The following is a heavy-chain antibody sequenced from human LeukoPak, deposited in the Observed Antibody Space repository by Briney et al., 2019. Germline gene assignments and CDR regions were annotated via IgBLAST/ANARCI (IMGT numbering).Heavy chain of an antibody. CDR1: GGSISSSSYY. CDR3: AGGLEYYDFWSGYGHFDY. Sequence: PSETLSLTCTVSGGSISSSSYYWGWIRQPPGKGLEWIGSIYYSGSTYYNPSLKSRVTISVDTSKNQFSLKLSSVTAADTAVYYCAGGLEYYDFWSGYGHFDYWGQGTLVTVSS. CDR2: IYYSGST. D-gene: IGHD3-3*01. J-gene: IGHJ4*02. V-gene: IGHV4-39*01.